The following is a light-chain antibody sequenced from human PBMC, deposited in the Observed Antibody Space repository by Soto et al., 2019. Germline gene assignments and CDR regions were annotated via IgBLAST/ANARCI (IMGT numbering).Light chain of an antibody. CDR2: GAS. Sequence: EIVLTQSPGTLSLSPGERATISCRVSQSVSSSYLAWYQQKPGQAPRLLIYGASSRATGIPDRFSGSGSGTDFTLTISSLQPEDFATYYCLQDYNYPRTFGQGTKVDI. J-gene: IGKJ1*01. CDR1: QSVSSSY. V-gene: IGKV3-20*01. CDR3: LQDYNYPRT.